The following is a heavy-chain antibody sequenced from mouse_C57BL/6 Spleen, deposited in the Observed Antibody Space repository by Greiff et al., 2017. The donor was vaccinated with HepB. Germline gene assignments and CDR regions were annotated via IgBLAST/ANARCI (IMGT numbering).Heavy chain of an antibody. Sequence: EVQVVESGGGLVKPGGSLKLSCAASGFTFSSYAMSWVRQTPEKRLEWVATISDGGSYTYYPDNVKGRFTISRDNAKNNLYLQMSHLKSEDTAMYYCARGLGDYDGGNYAMDYWGQGTSVTVSS. J-gene: IGHJ4*01. CDR1: GFTFSSYA. CDR2: ISDGGSYT. CDR3: ARGLGDYDGGNYAMDY. D-gene: IGHD2-4*01. V-gene: IGHV5-4*01.